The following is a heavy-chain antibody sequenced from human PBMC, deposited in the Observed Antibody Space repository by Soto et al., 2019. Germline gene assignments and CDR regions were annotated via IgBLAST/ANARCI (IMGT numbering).Heavy chain of an antibody. D-gene: IGHD2-2*01. CDR1: GYTFTGYY. CDR2: INPNSVGT. CDR3: ARARGDIVVVPAATRNYGMDV. V-gene: IGHV1-2*04. J-gene: IGHJ6*02. Sequence: QVQLVQSGAEVKKPGASVKVSCKASGYTFTGYYMHWVRQAPGQGLEWMGWINPNSVGTNYAQKFQGWVTMTRDTSISTAYMELSRLRSDDTAVYYCARARGDIVVVPAATRNYGMDVWGQGTTVTVSS.